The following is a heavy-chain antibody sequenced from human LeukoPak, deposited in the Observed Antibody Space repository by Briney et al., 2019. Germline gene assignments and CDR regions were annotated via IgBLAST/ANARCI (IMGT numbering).Heavy chain of an antibody. CDR1: GYTLTELS. D-gene: IGHD6-19*01. Sequence: ASVKVSCKVSGYTLTELSMHWVRQAPRKGLEWMGGFDPEDGETIYAQKFQGRVTMTEDTSTDTAYMELSSLRSEDTAVYYCATHYSSGWYQFDYWGQGTLVTVSS. J-gene: IGHJ4*02. V-gene: IGHV1-24*01. CDR3: ATHYSSGWYQFDY. CDR2: FDPEDGET.